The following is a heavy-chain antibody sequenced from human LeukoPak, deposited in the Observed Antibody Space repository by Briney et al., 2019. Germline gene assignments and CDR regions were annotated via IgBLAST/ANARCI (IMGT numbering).Heavy chain of an antibody. CDR3: ARDFYYYDSSGDNRFDP. CDR2: IYSGGST. J-gene: IGHJ5*02. D-gene: IGHD3-22*01. CDR1: GVSISGYY. Sequence: SEALSLTCSVSGVSISGYYWTWIRLPAGKGLEWIGRIYSGGSTNYNPSLKSRVTMSVDTSKNQFSLRLTSVTAADTAVYYCARDFYYYDSSGDNRFDPWGQGNLVTVSS. V-gene: IGHV4-4*07.